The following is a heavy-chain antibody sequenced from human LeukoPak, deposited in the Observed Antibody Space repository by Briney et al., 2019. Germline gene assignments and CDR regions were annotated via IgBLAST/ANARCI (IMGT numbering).Heavy chain of an antibody. D-gene: IGHD6-13*01. V-gene: IGHV3-30*04. Sequence: GGSLRLSCAASGFAFSHYTMQWVRQAPGKGLEWVAVISYDGDYKYYADSVKGRFTISRDDSKNTLYLQMNSLRAEDTAVYYCARDKFPGIAAAGPHLFDYWGQGTLVTVSS. J-gene: IGHJ4*02. CDR1: GFAFSHYT. CDR3: ARDKFPGIAAAGPHLFDY. CDR2: ISYDGDYK.